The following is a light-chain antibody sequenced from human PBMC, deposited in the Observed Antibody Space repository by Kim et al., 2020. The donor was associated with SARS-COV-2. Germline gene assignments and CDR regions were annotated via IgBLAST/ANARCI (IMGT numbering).Light chain of an antibody. CDR2: EDT. J-gene: IGLJ3*02. CDR1: KLGDKY. V-gene: IGLV3-1*01. Sequence: SYELTQPPSVSVSPGQTASIPCSGDKLGDKYVCWYQQKPGQSPVLLIYEDTKRPSGIPVRFSGSYSGNTSTLTISGTQAMDEADYYCQAWDCNTWVFGGG. CDR3: QAWDCNTWV.